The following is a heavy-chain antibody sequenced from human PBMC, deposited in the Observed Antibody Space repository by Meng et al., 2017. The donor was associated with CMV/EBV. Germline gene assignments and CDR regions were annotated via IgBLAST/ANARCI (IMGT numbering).Heavy chain of an antibody. CDR1: GGSFGGYY. CDR3: ARGIPSRRYYDSSGYYRY. J-gene: IGHJ4*02. D-gene: IGHD3-22*01. Sequence: QVQLQQWGAGLLKPSETLSLTCAVYGGSFGGYYWSWIRQPPGKGLEWIGEINHSGSTNYNPSLKSRVTISVDTSKNQFSLKLSSVTAADTAVYYCARGIPSRRYYDSSGYYRYWGQGTLVTVS. CDR2: INHSGST. V-gene: IGHV4-34*01.